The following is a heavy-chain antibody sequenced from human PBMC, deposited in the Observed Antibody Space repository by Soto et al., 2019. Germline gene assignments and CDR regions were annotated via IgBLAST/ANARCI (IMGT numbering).Heavy chain of an antibody. CDR1: GLTLRNYT. J-gene: IGHJ4*01. Sequence: GGSLRLSCAASGLTLRNYTMNWVRQAPGKGLEWVSSISISSSDRYYADSVRGRFTISRDNAKNALYLQMNSLRADDTAVYFCVRGMNPLFGGQGTLVTVSS. V-gene: IGHV3-21*06. CDR3: VRGMNPLF. CDR2: ISISSSDR.